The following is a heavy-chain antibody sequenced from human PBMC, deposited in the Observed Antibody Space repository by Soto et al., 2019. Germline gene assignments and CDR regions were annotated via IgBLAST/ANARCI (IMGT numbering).Heavy chain of an antibody. Sequence: TSETLSLTCTVSGGSISSYYWNWIRQPPGKGLEWIGYIYYSGSTYYNPSLKSRVTISVDTSKNQFSLKLSSVTAADTAVYYCARVRYGSFDYWGQGTLVTVSS. J-gene: IGHJ4*02. CDR1: GGSISSYY. CDR3: ARVRYGSFDY. V-gene: IGHV4-59*12. D-gene: IGHD3-10*01. CDR2: IYYSGST.